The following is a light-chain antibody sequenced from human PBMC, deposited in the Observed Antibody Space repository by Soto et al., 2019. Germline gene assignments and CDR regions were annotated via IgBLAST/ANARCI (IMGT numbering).Light chain of an antibody. CDR2: GAS. CDR1: QSVSSSY. J-gene: IGKJ1*01. Sequence: EIVLTQSPGTLSLSPGERATLSCRASQSVSSSYLAWYQQKPGQAPRLLIYGASSRATGIPDRFSGSGSGTDFTLTISRLEPEDFAVYYCQQYNSYSLTFGQGTKVEIE. CDR3: QQYNSYSLT. V-gene: IGKV3-20*01.